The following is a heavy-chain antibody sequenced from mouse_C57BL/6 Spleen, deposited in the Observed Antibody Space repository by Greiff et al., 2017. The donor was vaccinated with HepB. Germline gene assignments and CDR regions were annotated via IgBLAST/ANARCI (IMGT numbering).Heavy chain of an antibody. Sequence: EVKLVESGGGLVQSGRSLRLSCAPSGFTFSDFYMEWVRQAPGKGLEWIAASRNKANDYTTEYSASVKGRFIVSRDTSQSILYLQMNALRAEDTAIYYCARDAWDYYGSVYAMDYWGQGTSVTVSS. J-gene: IGHJ4*01. D-gene: IGHD1-1*01. V-gene: IGHV7-1*01. CDR3: ARDAWDYYGSVYAMDY. CDR2: SRNKANDYTT. CDR1: GFTFSDFY.